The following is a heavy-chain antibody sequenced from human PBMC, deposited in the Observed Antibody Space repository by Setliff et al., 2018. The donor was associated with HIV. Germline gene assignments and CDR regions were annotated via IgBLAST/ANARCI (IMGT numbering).Heavy chain of an antibody. Sequence: SETLSLTCTVSGGSISSGSYYWSWIRQPAGKGLEWIGHIYTSGSTNYNPSLKSRVTISADTSENQFSLKLRSVTAADTAVYYCALGMVRGARYYYYYYMDVWGKGTTVTVSS. CDR2: IYTSGST. CDR3: ALGMVRGARYYYYYYMDV. V-gene: IGHV4-61*09. J-gene: IGHJ6*03. CDR1: GGSISSGSYY. D-gene: IGHD3-10*01.